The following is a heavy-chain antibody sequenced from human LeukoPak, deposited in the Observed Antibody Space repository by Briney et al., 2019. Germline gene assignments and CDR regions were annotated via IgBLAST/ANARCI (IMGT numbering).Heavy chain of an antibody. J-gene: IGHJ4*02. D-gene: IGHD6-25*01. CDR3: ARHGELEWIAAPLGY. Sequence: SETLSLTCAVSGYSISSGYYWGWIRQPPGKGLEWIGSIYHSGSTYYNPSLKSRVTISVDTSKNQFSLKLSSVTAADTAVYYCARHGELEWIAAPLGYWGQGTLVTVSS. CDR2: IYHSGST. CDR1: GYSISSGYY. V-gene: IGHV4-38-2*01.